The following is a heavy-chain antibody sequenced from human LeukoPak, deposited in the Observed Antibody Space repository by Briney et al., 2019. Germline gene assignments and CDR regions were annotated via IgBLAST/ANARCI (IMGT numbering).Heavy chain of an antibody. Sequence: QTGGSLRLSCAASGFTFSSYAMHWVRQAPGKGLEWVAVISDDGSNKYYADSVKGRFTISRDNSKNTLLLQMNSLRAEDTAVYYCARDFGYCSTTSCYDQWGQGTLVTVSS. V-gene: IGHV3-30*14. CDR1: GFTFSSYA. CDR3: ARDFGYCSTTSCYDQ. CDR2: ISDDGSNK. J-gene: IGHJ4*02. D-gene: IGHD2-2*03.